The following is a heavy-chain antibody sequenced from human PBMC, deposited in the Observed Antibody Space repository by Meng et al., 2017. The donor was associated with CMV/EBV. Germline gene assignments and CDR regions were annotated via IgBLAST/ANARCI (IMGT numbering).Heavy chain of an antibody. CDR2: INHSGST. J-gene: IGHJ5*02. Sequence: VYGGSFRGYYCSGIRQPPGKGLEWIGEINHSGSTNYHPSLKSRVTISVDTSKNQFSLKLSSVTAADTAVYYCAGFTFGGVIVRWFDPWGQGTLVTVSS. CDR3: AGFTFGGVIVRWFDP. CDR1: GGSFRGYY. V-gene: IGHV4-34*01. D-gene: IGHD3-16*02.